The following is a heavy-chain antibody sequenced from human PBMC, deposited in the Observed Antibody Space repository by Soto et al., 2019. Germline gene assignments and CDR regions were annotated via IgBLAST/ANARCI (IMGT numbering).Heavy chain of an antibody. CDR3: ARARGIYYGSGSYDY. V-gene: IGHV4-59*01. CDR1: GGSISSYY. Sequence: SETLSLTCTVSGGSISSYYWSWIRQPPGKGLEWIGYIYYSGSTNYNPSLKSRVTISVDTSKNQFSLKLSSVTAADTAVYYCARARGIYYGSGSYDYWGQGTLVTVSS. CDR2: IYYSGST. J-gene: IGHJ4*02. D-gene: IGHD3-10*01.